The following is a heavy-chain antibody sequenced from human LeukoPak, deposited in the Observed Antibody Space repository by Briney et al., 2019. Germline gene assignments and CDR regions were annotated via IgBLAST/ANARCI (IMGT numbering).Heavy chain of an antibody. V-gene: IGHV3-23*01. CDR1: GYTFSSYA. CDR2: ISGSGGST. Sequence: GGCLRLSCAASGYTFSSYAMSWVRQAPGKGLEWVSAISGSGGSTYYADSVKGRFTISRDNSKNTLYLQMNSLRAEDTAVYYCAKDLGYDSSGYLPGFDYWGQGTLVTVSS. J-gene: IGHJ4*02. D-gene: IGHD3-22*01. CDR3: AKDLGYDSSGYLPGFDY.